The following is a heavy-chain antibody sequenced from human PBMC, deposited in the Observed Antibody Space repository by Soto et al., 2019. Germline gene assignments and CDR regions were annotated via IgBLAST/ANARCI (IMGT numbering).Heavy chain of an antibody. Sequence: SVKVSCKASGGTFSSYAISWVRQAPGQGLEWMGGIIPIFGTANYAQKFQGRVTITADESTSTAYMELSSLRSEDTAVYYCAREFLEWLSDYYYSYGMDVWGQGITVTVSS. V-gene: IGHV1-69*13. CDR2: IIPIFGTA. D-gene: IGHD3-3*01. CDR1: GGTFSSYA. J-gene: IGHJ6*02. CDR3: AREFLEWLSDYYYSYGMDV.